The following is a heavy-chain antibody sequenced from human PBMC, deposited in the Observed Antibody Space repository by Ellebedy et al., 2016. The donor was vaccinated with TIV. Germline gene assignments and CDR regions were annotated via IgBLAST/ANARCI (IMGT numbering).Heavy chain of an antibody. Sequence: SETLSLTXAVSGGSISSGGYSWSWIRQPPGKGLEWIGYIYHSGSTYYNPSLKSRVTISVDRSKNQFSLKLSSVTAADTAVYFCARSSASAAPFDYWGQGTLVTVSS. V-gene: IGHV4-30-2*01. CDR1: GGSISSGGYS. J-gene: IGHJ4*02. D-gene: IGHD6-13*01. CDR2: IYHSGST. CDR3: ARSSASAAPFDY.